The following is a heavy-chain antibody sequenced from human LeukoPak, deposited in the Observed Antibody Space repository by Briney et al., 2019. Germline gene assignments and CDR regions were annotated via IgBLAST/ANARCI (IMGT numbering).Heavy chain of an antibody. V-gene: IGHV3-66*01. CDR2: MYSVGST. CDR3: ARDLSGYSYGFGGDL. Sequence: PGGSLRLSCAASGFTISANFMSWVRQAPGKGLEWVSIMYSVGSTFYADSVKGRSTISRDPSKNSLDLQMDSLRVDDTAVYYCARDLSGYSYGFGGDLWGQGTLVTVSS. D-gene: IGHD5-18*01. J-gene: IGHJ4*02. CDR1: GFTISANF.